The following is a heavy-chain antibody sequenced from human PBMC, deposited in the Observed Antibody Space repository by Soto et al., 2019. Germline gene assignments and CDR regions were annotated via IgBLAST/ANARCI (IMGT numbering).Heavy chain of an antibody. CDR2: IYYSGST. CDR1: GGSISSSSYY. Sequence: PSETLSLTCTVSGGSISSSSYYWGWIRQPPGKGLEWIGSIYYSGSTYYNPCLKSRVTISVDTSKNQFPLKLSSVTAADTAVYYCARHMNVLMVYAILSGYYYGMDVWGQGNTVTVSS. CDR3: ARHMNVLMVYAILSGYYYGMDV. J-gene: IGHJ6*02. D-gene: IGHD2-8*01. V-gene: IGHV4-39*01.